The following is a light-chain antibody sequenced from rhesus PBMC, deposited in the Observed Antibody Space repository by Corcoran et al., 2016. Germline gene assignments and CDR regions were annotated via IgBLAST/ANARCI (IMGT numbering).Light chain of an antibody. J-gene: IGKJ4*01. CDR3: LQHNSYPLT. Sequence: DIQMTQSPSSLSASVGDTVTITCRASQGISSYLKWFQQKPGKAPKLLIYAASSLESGVPSRFSGSGSWTDFTLTISSLQPEDFAAYYCLQHNSYPLTFGGGTKVEIK. CDR2: AAS. V-gene: IGKV1-28*03. CDR1: QGISSY.